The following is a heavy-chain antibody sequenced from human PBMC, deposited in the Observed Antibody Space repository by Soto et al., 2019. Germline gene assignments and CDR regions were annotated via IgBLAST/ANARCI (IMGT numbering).Heavy chain of an antibody. CDR2: SGVVNANT. D-gene: IGHD3-3*02. J-gene: IGHJ6*02. V-gene: IGHV1-58*01. CDR1: GFSFGDSA. Sequence: LVQSGPEAREPGTSVKVSCRASGFSFGDSAVQWVRQGRGQRLEWIGWSGVVNANTNYAQKCEGRVTLTRDASTSQSHMELTSLSSEDTAVYFCAVTDLPFRPLTEPTENGMDVWGQGTTVTVSS. CDR3: AVTDLPFRPLTEPTENGMDV.